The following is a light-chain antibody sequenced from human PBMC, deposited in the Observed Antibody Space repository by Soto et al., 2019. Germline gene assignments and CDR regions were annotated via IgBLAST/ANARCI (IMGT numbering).Light chain of an antibody. CDR1: QSVLYSSNNKNY. Sequence: DIVMTQSPDSLAVSLGERATINCKSSQSVLYSSNNKNYLAWYQQKPGQPPKLLIYWAPTRQSAVPDRFSGSGTVKEFTLSTSRLQAEEVLVYYWQQYYSTPSITIGRGTKVEIQ. J-gene: IGKJ4*01. V-gene: IGKV4-1*01. CDR3: QQYYSTPSIT. CDR2: WAP.